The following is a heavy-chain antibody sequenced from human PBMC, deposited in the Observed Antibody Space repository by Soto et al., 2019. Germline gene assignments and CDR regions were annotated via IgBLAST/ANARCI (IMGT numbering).Heavy chain of an antibody. CDR1: GFTFSSYS. V-gene: IGHV3-21*01. D-gene: IGHD6-13*01. CDR2: ISSSSSYI. Sequence: EVQLVESGGGLVKPGGSLRLSCAASGFTFSSYSMNWVRQAPGKGLEWVSSISSSSSYIYYADSVKGRFTISRDNAKNSLYLQMNSLRAEDTAVYYCASVIPADGILNYWGQGTLVTVSS. J-gene: IGHJ4*02. CDR3: ASVIPADGILNY.